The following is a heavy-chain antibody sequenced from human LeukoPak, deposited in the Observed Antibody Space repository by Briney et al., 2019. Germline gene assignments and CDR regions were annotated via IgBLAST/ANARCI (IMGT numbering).Heavy chain of an antibody. CDR3: ASDERGSGWYGVYYYYMDV. D-gene: IGHD6-19*01. CDR2: INPNSGGT. Sequence: ASVKVSCKASGYTFTVYYMHWVRQAPGQGLEWMGWINPNSGGTNYAQKFQGRVTMTRDTSISTAYMELSRLRSDDTAVYYCASDERGSGWYGVYYYYMDVWGKGTTVTVSS. V-gene: IGHV1-2*02. CDR1: GYTFTVYY. J-gene: IGHJ6*03.